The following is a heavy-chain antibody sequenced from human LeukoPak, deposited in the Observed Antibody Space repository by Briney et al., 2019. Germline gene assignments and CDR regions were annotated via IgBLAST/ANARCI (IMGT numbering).Heavy chain of an antibody. CDR1: GFSVSTSG. CDR2: ISVEGESA. J-gene: IGHJ4*02. CDR3: AQGYGNGWYPH. V-gene: IGHV3-23*01. D-gene: IGHD6-19*01. Sequence: GGPLRLSCTASGFSVSTSGMSWVRQAQGKGPQTISAISVEGESAYYADSVKGRFTISRDNSKNTLYLQMNSLRVEDTAVSFCAQGYGNGWYPHWGQGSLVSVSS.